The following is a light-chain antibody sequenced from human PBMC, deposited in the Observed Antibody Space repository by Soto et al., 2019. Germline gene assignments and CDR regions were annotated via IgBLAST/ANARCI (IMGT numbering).Light chain of an antibody. CDR3: QQSYNNPRT. J-gene: IGKJ1*01. CDR1: QNINNY. Sequence: DLQMTQSPSSLSASVGDRVTITCRASQNINNYLNWYQQKPGKAPKLLIYAASSLQSGVPSRFGGSGSGTDFTLTISTLQPEDFATYYCQQSYNNPRTFGQGTKVEVK. V-gene: IGKV1-39*01. CDR2: AAS.